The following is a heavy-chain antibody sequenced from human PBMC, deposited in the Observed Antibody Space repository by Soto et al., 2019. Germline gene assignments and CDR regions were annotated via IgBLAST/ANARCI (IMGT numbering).Heavy chain of an antibody. CDR1: GFTFNNYA. CDR3: ARGREGTAAGDPSQTSLPTNWFDP. J-gene: IGHJ5*02. Sequence: GGSLRLSCAASGFTFNNYAMHWVRQAPGKGLEWVAVISYDGSNKYYTDSVKGRFTISRDNSKNTLYLQMNSLRAEDTAVYYCARGREGTAAGDPSQTSLPTNWFDPWGQGTLVTVSS. D-gene: IGHD6-13*01. V-gene: IGHV3-30-3*01. CDR2: ISYDGSNK.